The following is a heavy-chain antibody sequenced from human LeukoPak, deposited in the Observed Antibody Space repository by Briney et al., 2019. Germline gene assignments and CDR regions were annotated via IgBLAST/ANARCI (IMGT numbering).Heavy chain of an antibody. CDR3: AKGTSSWLSYYYYYMDV. CDR2: IRYDGYTK. CDR1: GFTFGNFA. D-gene: IGHD2-2*01. J-gene: IGHJ6*03. Sequence: PGGSLRLSCEASGFTFGNFAIHWVRQAPGKGLDWVAFIRYDGYTKYYADSVKGRFTISRDNSKNTLYLQMNSLRAEDSAVYYCAKGTSSWLSYYYYYMDVWGKGTTVTVSS. V-gene: IGHV3-30*02.